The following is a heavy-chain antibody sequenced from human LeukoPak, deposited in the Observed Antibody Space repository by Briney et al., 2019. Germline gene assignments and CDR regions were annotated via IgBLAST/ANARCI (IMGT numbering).Heavy chain of an antibody. Sequence: GGSLRLSCAASGFTFSSYSMDWVRQAPGKGLEWVSYISSSSSTTYYADSVKGRFTISRDNAKNSLYLQMNSLRAEDTAVYYCVRDRYYYDSSGYYYFDYWGQGTLVTVSS. J-gene: IGHJ4*02. CDR1: GFTFSSYS. V-gene: IGHV3-48*01. CDR2: ISSSSSTT. CDR3: VRDRYYYDSSGYYYFDY. D-gene: IGHD3-22*01.